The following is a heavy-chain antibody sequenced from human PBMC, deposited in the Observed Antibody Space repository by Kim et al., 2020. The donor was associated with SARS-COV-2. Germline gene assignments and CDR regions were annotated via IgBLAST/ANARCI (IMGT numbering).Heavy chain of an antibody. D-gene: IGHD3-22*01. CDR3: AREGNYYDSSVDY. V-gene: IGHV4-59*01. J-gene: IGHJ4*02. Sequence: YNTALKSRVTISVDTSKTQFSLQLSSVTAADTAVYYCAREGNYYDSSVDYWGQGTLVTVSS.